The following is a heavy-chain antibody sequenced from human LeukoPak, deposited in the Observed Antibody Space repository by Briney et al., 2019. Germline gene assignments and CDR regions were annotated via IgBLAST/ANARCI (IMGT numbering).Heavy chain of an antibody. CDR3: ATGSGYYYYYGMDV. CDR2: TNHSEST. J-gene: IGHJ6*02. CDR1: AGSFCGYY. Sequence: SETLSLTCAGYAGSFCGYYWIWNRHPPGKGRVGSGDTNHSESTNDNPSHKSLITISVDTSNTQYSLKLSSVTAAVTAVYYCATGSGYYYYYGMDVWGQGTTVTVSS. V-gene: IGHV4-34*01. D-gene: IGHD3-3*01.